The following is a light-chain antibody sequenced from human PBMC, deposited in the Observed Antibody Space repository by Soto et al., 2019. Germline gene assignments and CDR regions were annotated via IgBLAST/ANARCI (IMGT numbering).Light chain of an antibody. V-gene: IGKV1-39*01. CDR2: GAS. J-gene: IGKJ1*01. CDR3: QQSYNNPRT. CDR1: QNIRTF. Sequence: VQLTQSPSSLSASVGDRVTITCRASQNIRTFLNWYQQKPGKAPNLLIYGASSLQSGVPSRFSGSGSGTDFTLTISSLQPEDFATYYCQQSYNNPRTFGQGTKV.